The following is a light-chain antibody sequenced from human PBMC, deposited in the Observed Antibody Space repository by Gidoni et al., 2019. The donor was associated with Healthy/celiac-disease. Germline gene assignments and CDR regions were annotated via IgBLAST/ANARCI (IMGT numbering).Light chain of an antibody. V-gene: IGKV3-15*01. Sequence: EIVMTQSPATMSVSPGERATLSCRASQCVSSNLAWYQQKPGQAPRLLIYGASTRATGIPARCSGSGSGTEFTLTISSLQSEDFAVYYCQQYNNWPPWTFGQXTKVEIK. J-gene: IGKJ1*01. CDR3: QQYNNWPPWT. CDR1: QCVSSN. CDR2: GAS.